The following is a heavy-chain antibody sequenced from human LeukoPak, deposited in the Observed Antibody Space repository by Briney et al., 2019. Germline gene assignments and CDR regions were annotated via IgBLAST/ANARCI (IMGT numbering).Heavy chain of an antibody. V-gene: IGHV3-20*04. CDR1: GFTVSSNY. Sequence: GGSLRLSCAASGFTVSSNYMSWVRQGPGKGLEWVSGINWNGGSTGYADSVKGRFTIYRDNAKNSLYLQMNSLRAEDTALYYCARDTQDIVVVPAAISDDAFDIWGQGTMVTVSS. CDR3: ARDTQDIVVVPAAISDDAFDI. J-gene: IGHJ3*02. CDR2: INWNGGST. D-gene: IGHD2-2*02.